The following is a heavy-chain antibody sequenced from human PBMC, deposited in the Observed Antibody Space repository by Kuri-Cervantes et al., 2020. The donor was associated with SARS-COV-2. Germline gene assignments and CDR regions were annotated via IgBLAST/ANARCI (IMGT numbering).Heavy chain of an antibody. CDR1: GFTLSSYA. J-gene: IGHJ4*02. V-gene: IGHV3-23*01. CDR3: AKDRRWVGAEKYYFDY. CDR2: ISGSGGST. D-gene: IGHD1-26*01. Sequence: GGSLRLSCAASGFTLSSYAMSWVRQAPGKGLEWVSAISGSGGSTYYADSVKGRFTISRDNSKNTLYLQMNSLRAEDTAVYYCAKDRRWVGAEKYYFDYWGQGTLVTVSS.